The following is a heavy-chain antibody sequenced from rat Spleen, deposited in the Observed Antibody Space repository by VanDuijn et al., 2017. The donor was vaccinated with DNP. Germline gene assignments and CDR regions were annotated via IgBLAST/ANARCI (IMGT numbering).Heavy chain of an antibody. CDR3: ARHMDTGPYYAMDV. V-gene: IGHV5-31*01. J-gene: IGHJ4*01. CDR2: IPSGGGTT. Sequence: EVQLVESGGGLVQPGRSLKLSCVASGFTFNNYWMTWIRQVPGEGLEWVASIPSGGGTTYYRDSVKGRLTISRDNAKSMLYLQVDSLRPEDTATYYCARHMDTGPYYAMDVWGRGISVTVSS. CDR1: GFTFNNYW. D-gene: IGHD4-1*01.